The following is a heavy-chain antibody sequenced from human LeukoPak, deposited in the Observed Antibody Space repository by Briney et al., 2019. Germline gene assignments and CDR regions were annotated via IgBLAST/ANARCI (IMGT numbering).Heavy chain of an antibody. Sequence: ASVKVSCKASGYTFTGYYMHWVRQAPGQGLEWMGWMNPSSGNTGYAQKFQGRVTITRNTSISTAYMELSSLRSEDTAVYYCARGPAAGPYNWFDPWGQGTLVTVSS. CDR2: MNPSSGNT. CDR1: GYTFTGYY. V-gene: IGHV1-8*03. D-gene: IGHD6-13*01. J-gene: IGHJ5*02. CDR3: ARGPAAGPYNWFDP.